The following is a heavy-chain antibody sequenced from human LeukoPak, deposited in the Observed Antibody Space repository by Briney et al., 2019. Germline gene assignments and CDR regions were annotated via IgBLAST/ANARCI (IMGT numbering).Heavy chain of an antibody. V-gene: IGHV1-2*06. CDR3: ARMELSIAYCGGDCYSGFDP. CDR2: INPNSGGT. Sequence: EASVKVSCKASGYTFTGYYMHWVRQAPGQGLEWMGRINPNSGGTNYAQKFQGRVTMTRDTSISTAYMELSRLRSDDTAVYYCARMELSIAYCGGDCYSGFDPWGQGTLVTVSS. CDR1: GYTFTGYY. J-gene: IGHJ5*02. D-gene: IGHD2-21*02.